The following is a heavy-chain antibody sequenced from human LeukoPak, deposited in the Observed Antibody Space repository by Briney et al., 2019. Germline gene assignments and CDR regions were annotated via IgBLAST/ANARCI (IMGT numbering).Heavy chain of an antibody. CDR3: ARDRGYCSSTSCYDLDY. J-gene: IGHJ4*02. V-gene: IGHV3-30*19. D-gene: IGHD2-2*01. CDR2: ISYDGSNK. Sequence: GGSLRLSCAASGFNFSNFGIHWVRQAPGKGLEWVAVISYDGSNKYYADSVKGRFTISRDNSKNTLYLQMNSLRSEDTAVYYCARDRGYCSSTSCYDLDYWGQGTLVTVSS. CDR1: GFNFSNFG.